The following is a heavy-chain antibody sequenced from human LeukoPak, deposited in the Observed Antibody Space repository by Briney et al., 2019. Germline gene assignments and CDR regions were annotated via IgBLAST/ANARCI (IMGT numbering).Heavy chain of an antibody. J-gene: IGHJ6*04. V-gene: IGHV3-7*03. CDR2: IKQDGSEK. Sequence: PGGSLRLSCAASGFTFSNYWMSWVRQAPGKGLEWVANIKQDGSEKYYVDSVKGRFTISRDDANYSLYLQMNSLRAEDTAVYYYARKAYGMDVWGKGTTVTVSS. CDR3: ARKAYGMDV. CDR1: GFTFSNYW.